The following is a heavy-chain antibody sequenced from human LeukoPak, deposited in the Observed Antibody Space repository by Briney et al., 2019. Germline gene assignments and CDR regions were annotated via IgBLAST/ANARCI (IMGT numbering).Heavy chain of an antibody. CDR3: ARDVGSSRDY. Sequence: GASVEVSCKASGYTFTAYYMHWVRQAPGQGLEWMGWINPNSGGTNYAQRFQGRVTMTRDTSINTAYMELNRLRSDDTAVYYCARDVGSSRDYWGQGTLVTVSS. J-gene: IGHJ4*02. D-gene: IGHD3-10*01. V-gene: IGHV1-2*02. CDR1: GYTFTAYY. CDR2: INPNSGGT.